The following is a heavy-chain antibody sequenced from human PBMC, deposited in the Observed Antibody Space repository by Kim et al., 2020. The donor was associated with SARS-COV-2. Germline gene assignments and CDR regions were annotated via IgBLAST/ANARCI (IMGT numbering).Heavy chain of an antibody. V-gene: IGHV1-18*01. D-gene: IGHD2-15*01. CDR3: ARDQSYCSGGSCYQGWYYYFGMDV. CDR1: GYTFTSYG. J-gene: IGHJ6*02. Sequence: ASVKVSCKASGYTFTSYGISWVRQAPGQGLEWMGWISAYNGNTNYAQKLQGRVTMTTDTSTSTAYMELRSLRSDDTAVYYCARDQSYCSGGSCYQGWYYYFGMDVWGQGTPVNVSS. CDR2: ISAYNGNT.